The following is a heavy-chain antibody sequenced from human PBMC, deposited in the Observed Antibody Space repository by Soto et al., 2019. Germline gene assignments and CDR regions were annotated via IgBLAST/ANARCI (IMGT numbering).Heavy chain of an antibody. CDR1: GYTFTRYD. CDR3: AGERSGYFDC. Sequence: QVQLVQSGAEVKKPGASVKVSCKASGYTFTRYDINWVRQATGQGREWMGWMNPNSGNTGYAQKFQGRVTMGRNTSRSTAYMELRSLRAEDTAVYYCAGERSGYFDCWGQGTLVTVSS. CDR2: MNPNSGNT. V-gene: IGHV1-8*01. D-gene: IGHD2-15*01. J-gene: IGHJ4*02.